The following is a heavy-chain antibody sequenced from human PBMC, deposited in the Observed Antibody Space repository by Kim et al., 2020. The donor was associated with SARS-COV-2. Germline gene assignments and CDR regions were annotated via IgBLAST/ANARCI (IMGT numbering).Heavy chain of an antibody. J-gene: IGHJ4*02. D-gene: IGHD6-19*01. Sequence: NSAQKLQGRVTMTTDTSTSTAYMELRSLRSDDTAVYYCARDGDEQLPTGYWGQGTLVTVSS. V-gene: IGHV1-18*01. CDR3: ARDGDEQLPTGY.